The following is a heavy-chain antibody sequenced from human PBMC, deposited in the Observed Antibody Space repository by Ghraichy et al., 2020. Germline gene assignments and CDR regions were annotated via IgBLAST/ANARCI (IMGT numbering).Heavy chain of an antibody. Sequence: GSLRLSCAASGFTFSTHASSYGMHWVRQAPGKGLEWVAAIWFDGSKKYYADSVKGRLTISRDDSKNTLFLQMHSLRAEDTALYYCARESSGNNYGFFDLWGQGTLVTVSP. D-gene: IGHD3-10*01. CDR2: IWFDGSKK. V-gene: IGHV3-33*01. CDR3: ARESSGNNYGFFDL. J-gene: IGHJ4*02. CDR1: GFTFSTHASSYG.